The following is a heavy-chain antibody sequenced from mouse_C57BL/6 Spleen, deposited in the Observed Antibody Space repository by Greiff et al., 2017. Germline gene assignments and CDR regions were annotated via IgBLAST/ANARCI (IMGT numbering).Heavy chain of an antibody. J-gene: IGHJ2*01. CDR3: AKGNYGYFDD. V-gene: IGHV1-59*01. CDR1: GYTFTSYW. CDR2: IDPSDSYT. Sequence: QVQLQQPGAELVRPGTSVKLSCKASGYTFTSYWMHWVKQRPGQGLEWIGVIDPSDSYTNYNQKFKGKATLTVDTSSSTAYMQLSSLTSEDSAVYYCAKGNYGYFDDWGQGTTLTVSS. D-gene: IGHD2-1*01.